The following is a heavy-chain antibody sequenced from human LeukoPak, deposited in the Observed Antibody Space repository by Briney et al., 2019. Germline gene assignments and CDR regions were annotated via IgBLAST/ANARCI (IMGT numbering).Heavy chain of an antibody. CDR1: GYSISTGYY. CDR3: ARLYGNYQNYFDY. Sequence: SETLSLTCTVSGYSISTGYYWDWIRQPPGKGLEWIGTFYHGGSTYYNPSLKSRVTISVDTSKNQFSLNLTSVTAADTAVYYCARLYGNYQNYFDYWGQGTLVTVSS. CDR2: FYHGGST. D-gene: IGHD1-7*01. J-gene: IGHJ4*02. V-gene: IGHV4-38-2*02.